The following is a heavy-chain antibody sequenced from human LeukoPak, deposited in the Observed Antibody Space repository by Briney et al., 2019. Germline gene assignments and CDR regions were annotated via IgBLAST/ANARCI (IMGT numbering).Heavy chain of an antibody. V-gene: IGHV3-7*01. CDR1: GFTFSSHW. CDR2: IKQDGSEK. J-gene: IGHJ4*02. D-gene: IGHD6-6*01. CDR3: ARESFAARWD. Sequence: PGGSLRLSCAASGFTFSSHWMSWVRQAPGKGLEWVANIKQDGSEKYYVDSVKGRFTISRDNANNLLYLQMNSLRAEDTAVYYCARESFAARWDWGQGTLVTVSS.